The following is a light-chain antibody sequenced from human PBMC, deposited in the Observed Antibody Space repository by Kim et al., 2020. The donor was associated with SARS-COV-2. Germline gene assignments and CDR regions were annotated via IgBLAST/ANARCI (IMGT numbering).Light chain of an antibody. Sequence: PGERVTLSCRASQTVDRNLAWYQQKGGQPPRLLIYRASTRATDIPDRFSGSGSGTEFTLTIHSLRSEDSGNYYCQQFSKWPLTFGGWTKVDIK. J-gene: IGKJ4*01. CDR2: RAS. CDR1: QTVDRN. CDR3: QQFSKWPLT. V-gene: IGKV3-15*01.